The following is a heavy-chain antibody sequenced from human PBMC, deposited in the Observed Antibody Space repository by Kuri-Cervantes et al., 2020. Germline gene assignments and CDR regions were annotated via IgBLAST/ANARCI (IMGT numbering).Heavy chain of an antibody. CDR3: AKGHLRHCSSTSCSDAFDI. J-gene: IGHJ3*02. V-gene: IGHV3-52*01. D-gene: IGHD2-2*01. CDR1: GFTFSSYW. Sequence: GESLKISCAASGFTFSSYWMSWVCQAPEKGLEWVADIKCDGSEKYYVDSVKGRLTISRDNAKNSLYLQVNSLRAEDMTVYYCAKGHLRHCSSTSCSDAFDIWGQGTMVTVSS. CDR2: IKCDGSEK.